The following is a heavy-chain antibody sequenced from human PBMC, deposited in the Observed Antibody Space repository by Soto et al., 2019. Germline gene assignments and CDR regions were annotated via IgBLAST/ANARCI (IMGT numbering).Heavy chain of an antibody. J-gene: IGHJ5*02. CDR2: MYHSGST. D-gene: IGHD1-1*01. CDR1: GGSISSGGYS. V-gene: IGHV4-30-2*01. CDR3: AVKTGTTWTWFDP. Sequence: SETLSLTCAVSGGSISSGGYSWSWIRQPPGKGLEWIGYMYHSGSTYYNPSLKSRVTISIDRSKNQFSLKLSSVTAADTAVYYCAVKTGTTWTWFDPRGQGTLVTVSS.